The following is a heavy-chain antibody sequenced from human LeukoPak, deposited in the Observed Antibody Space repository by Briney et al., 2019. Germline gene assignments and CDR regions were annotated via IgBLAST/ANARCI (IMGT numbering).Heavy chain of an antibody. CDR3: ARDTSPGYGDPPAWFDP. Sequence: ASAKVSCKASGYTFTNYGISWVRQAPGQGLEWMGWISAYHGNTNYAQKLQGRVTMTTDTSMSTVYMELRSLRSDDTAVYYCARDTSPGYGDPPAWFDPWGQGTLVTVSS. CDR1: GYTFTNYG. J-gene: IGHJ5*02. CDR2: ISAYHGNT. D-gene: IGHD4-17*01. V-gene: IGHV1-18*01.